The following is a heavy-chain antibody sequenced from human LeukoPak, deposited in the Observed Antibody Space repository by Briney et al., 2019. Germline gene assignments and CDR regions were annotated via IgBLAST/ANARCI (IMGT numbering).Heavy chain of an antibody. V-gene: IGHV4-59*01. D-gene: IGHD3-10*01. CDR1: GGSISSYC. J-gene: IGHJ4*02. CDR2: IYYSGST. Sequence: SETLSLTCTVSGGSISSYCWSWIRQPPGKGLQWIGYIYYSGSTNYNPSLKSRVTISVDTSKNQFSLKLSSVTAADTAVYYCARGGRYGSGSYVYYFDYWGQGTLVTVSS. CDR3: ARGGRYGSGSYVYYFDY.